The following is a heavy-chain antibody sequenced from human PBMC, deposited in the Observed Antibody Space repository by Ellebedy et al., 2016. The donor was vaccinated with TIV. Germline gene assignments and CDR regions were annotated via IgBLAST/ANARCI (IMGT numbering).Heavy chain of an antibody. J-gene: IGHJ5*02. V-gene: IGHV1-8*01. Sequence: AASVKVSCKASGYTFTDYDINWVRQATGQRLEYLGWMKPGSGNTGYAQKFEGRVTMTRNTSTSTAYMELSSLRSDDTAVYYCVVGLFHPWGQGTLVSVSS. CDR3: VVGLFHP. CDR1: GYTFTDYD. CDR2: MKPGSGNT. D-gene: IGHD3/OR15-3a*01.